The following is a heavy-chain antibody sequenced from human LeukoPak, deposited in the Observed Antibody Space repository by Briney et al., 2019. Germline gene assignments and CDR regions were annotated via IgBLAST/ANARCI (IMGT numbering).Heavy chain of an antibody. D-gene: IGHD6-25*01. CDR1: GYSFTSYW. J-gene: IGHJ3*02. Sequence: GESLKISCKGSGYSFTSYWIGWVRQMPGKGLEWMGVIFTGGSDTRYSPSFQGQVTISSDMSISTAYLQWSSLQASDTAIYYCARRGGTIGAAGHDAFDMWGQGTMVTVSS. V-gene: IGHV5-51*01. CDR2: IFTGGSDT. CDR3: ARRGGTIGAAGHDAFDM.